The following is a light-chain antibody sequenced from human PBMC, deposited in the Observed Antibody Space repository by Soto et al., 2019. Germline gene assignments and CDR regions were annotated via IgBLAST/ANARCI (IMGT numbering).Light chain of an antibody. J-gene: IGLJ2*01. CDR3: QSYDSSLSAVV. Sequence: QSVLTQPPSVSGAPGQRGTISCTGSTSNIGAGYDVHWYQQLPGTAPKLLIYGNSNRHSGVPDRFSGSKSGTSASLAITGLQAEDEADYFCQSYDSSLSAVVFGGGTKLTVL. CDR1: TSNIGAGYD. V-gene: IGLV1-40*01. CDR2: GNS.